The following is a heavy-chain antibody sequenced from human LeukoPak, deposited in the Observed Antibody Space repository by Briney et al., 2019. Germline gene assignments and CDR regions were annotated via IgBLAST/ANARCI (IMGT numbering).Heavy chain of an antibody. D-gene: IGHD3-9*01. V-gene: IGHV4-39*07. CDR2: IYYSGST. CDR1: GGSISSSSYY. J-gene: IGHJ5*02. Sequence: SETLSLTCTVSGGSISSSSYYWGWIRQPPGKGLEWIGSIYYSGSTYYNPSLKSRVTISVDTSKNQFSLKLSSVTAADTAVYYCARAALNYYDILTGYSNWFDPWGQGTLVTVSS. CDR3: ARAALNYYDILTGYSNWFDP.